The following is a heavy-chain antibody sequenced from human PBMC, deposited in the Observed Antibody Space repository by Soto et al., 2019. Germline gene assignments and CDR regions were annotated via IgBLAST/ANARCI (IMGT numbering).Heavy chain of an antibody. J-gene: IGHJ4*02. CDR2: ISTSGDST. D-gene: IGHD5-12*01. V-gene: IGHV3-23*01. Sequence: EVQLLESGGGLVQPGGSLRLSCAASGITFSSYAMSWVRQAPGKGLEWVSAISTSGDSTYYSDSVKGRFTISRDNSKNTLYLQMNSLRAEDTAVYYCAKGAGGVATWVYFDCWGQGTLLTVSS. CDR3: AKGAGGVATWVYFDC. CDR1: GITFSSYA.